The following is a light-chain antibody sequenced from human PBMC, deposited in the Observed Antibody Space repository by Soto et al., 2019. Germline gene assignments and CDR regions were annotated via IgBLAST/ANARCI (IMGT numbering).Light chain of an antibody. Sequence: YELTQPPSVSVAPGETARITCGRNNIGSDTVHWYQQKPGQAPVVVVYDDSERPSGTPERISGSNSGDTATLTIRRVEAGDEADYYCLVWDSIGDNYVFGSGTKV. V-gene: IGLV3-21*02. CDR1: NIGSDT. J-gene: IGLJ1*01. CDR3: LVWDSIGDNYV. CDR2: DDS.